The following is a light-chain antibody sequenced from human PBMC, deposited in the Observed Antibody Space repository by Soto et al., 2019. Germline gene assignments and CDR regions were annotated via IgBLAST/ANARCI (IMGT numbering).Light chain of an antibody. CDR1: QSISSSY. V-gene: IGKV3D-7*01. J-gene: IGKJ4*01. Sequence: EVVLTQSPATLSLSPGEGATLSCRVSQSISSSYLSWYQQRPGQAPRLLIYGASTRATGIPARFSGSGRGSGTDFTLTISSLQPEDFAVYYCQQYNNWPPLTFGGGTKVDIK. CDR2: GAS. CDR3: QQYNNWPPLT.